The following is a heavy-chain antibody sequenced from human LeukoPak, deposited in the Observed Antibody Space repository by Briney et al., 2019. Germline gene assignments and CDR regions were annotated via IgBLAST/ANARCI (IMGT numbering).Heavy chain of an antibody. CDR3: ATILHSSGWIYFDY. J-gene: IGHJ4*02. D-gene: IGHD6-19*01. Sequence: GGSLRLSWAASGFTVSSNYMSWVRQAPGKGLEWVSIFYGGGSTYYADSVKGRFTISRDTSKNTLYLQMNSLRAEDTAVYYCATILHSSGWIYFDYWGQGTLVTVSS. CDR1: GFTVSSNY. CDR2: FYGGGST. V-gene: IGHV3-53*01.